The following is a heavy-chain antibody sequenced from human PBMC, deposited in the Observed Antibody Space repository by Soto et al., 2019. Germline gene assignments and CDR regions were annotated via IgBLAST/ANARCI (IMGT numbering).Heavy chain of an antibody. CDR1: GFTFSDYK. J-gene: IGHJ3*02. CDR3: VREPLDSRGSSGAFDR. V-gene: IGHV3-48*01. Sequence: PGGSLRLSCAASGFTFSDYKMNWVRQAPGKGLEWVSYISRSISTIYYADSVKGRFTISRDNADNSLYLQMNSLRADDTAVYYCVREPLDSRGSSGAFDRWGKGKMVPISS. D-gene: IGHD3-22*01. CDR2: ISRSISTI.